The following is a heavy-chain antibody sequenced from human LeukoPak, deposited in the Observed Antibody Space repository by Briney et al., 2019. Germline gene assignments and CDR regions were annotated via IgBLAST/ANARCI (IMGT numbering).Heavy chain of an antibody. Sequence: PSETLSLTCTVSGGSISSYYWSWIRQPPGKGLEWIGYIYYSGSTNYNPSLKSRVTISVDTSKNQFSLKLSSVTAADTAVYYCAREEGPGDSSGWYYFDYWGQGTLVTVSS. V-gene: IGHV4-59*01. CDR1: GGSISSYY. J-gene: IGHJ4*02. CDR2: IYYSGST. CDR3: AREEGPGDSSGWYYFDY. D-gene: IGHD6-19*01.